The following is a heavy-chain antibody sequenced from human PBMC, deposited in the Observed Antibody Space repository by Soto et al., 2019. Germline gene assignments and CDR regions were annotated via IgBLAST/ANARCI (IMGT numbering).Heavy chain of an antibody. D-gene: IGHD3-22*01. CDR1: GFSLSTRGVG. J-gene: IGHJ4*02. Sequence: GPTLVNPTQTLTLTCTFSGFSLSTRGVGVGWIRQPPGKALEWLVLIYWDDDKRYSPSLKSRLTITKDTSKNQVVLTMTNMDPVDTATYYCAHLYYYDSSGYYPFDYWGQGTLVTVS. CDR2: IYWDDDK. CDR3: AHLYYYDSSGYYPFDY. V-gene: IGHV2-5*02.